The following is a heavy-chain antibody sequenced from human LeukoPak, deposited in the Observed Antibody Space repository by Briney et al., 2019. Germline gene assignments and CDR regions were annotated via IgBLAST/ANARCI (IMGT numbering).Heavy chain of an antibody. D-gene: IGHD3-22*01. J-gene: IGHJ4*02. CDR1: GGSISSSNW. CDR3: ARVSTYYYDSSGYYPAESYFDY. V-gene: IGHV4-4*02. Sequence: PSETLSLTCAVSGGSISSSNWWSWVRQPPGKGLEWIGEIYHSGSTNYNPSLKSRVTISVDKSKNQFSLKLSSVTAADTAVYYCARVSTYYYDSSGYYPAESYFDYWGQGTLVTVSS. CDR2: IYHSGST.